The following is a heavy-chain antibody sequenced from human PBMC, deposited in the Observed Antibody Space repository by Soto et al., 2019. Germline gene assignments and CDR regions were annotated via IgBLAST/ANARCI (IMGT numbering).Heavy chain of an antibody. Sequence: EVQLVESGGGLVQPGWSLRLSCAASGFTFSTYWMHWVRQPPGKGLVWVSRINNDGSNTAYADSVKGRFTISRDNAQSTLYLQMNSLRAEDTAVYYCARDPLIGTTDYGLDVWGQGTTVSVSS. CDR1: GFTFSTYW. V-gene: IGHV3-74*01. CDR3: ARDPLIGTTDYGLDV. J-gene: IGHJ6*02. CDR2: INNDGSNT. D-gene: IGHD1-7*01.